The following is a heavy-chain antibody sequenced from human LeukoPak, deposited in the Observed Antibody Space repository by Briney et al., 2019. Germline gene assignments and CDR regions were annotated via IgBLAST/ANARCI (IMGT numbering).Heavy chain of an antibody. D-gene: IGHD3-10*01. CDR1: GYTFNNYD. J-gene: IGHJ5*02. Sequence: ASVKVSCKASGYTFNNYDINWVRQATGQGLGWMGGIIPIFGTANYAQKFQGRVTITADESTSTAYMELSSLRSEDTAVYYCARAGVRGVITGNWFDPWGQGTLVTVSS. CDR2: IIPIFGTA. CDR3: ARAGVRGVITGNWFDP. V-gene: IGHV1-69*13.